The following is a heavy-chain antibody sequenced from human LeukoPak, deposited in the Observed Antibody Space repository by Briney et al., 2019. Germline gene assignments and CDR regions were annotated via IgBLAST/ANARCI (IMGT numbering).Heavy chain of an antibody. CDR2: ISYDGSNK. J-gene: IGHJ4*02. V-gene: IGHV3-30*04. Sequence: GGSLRLSCVISGYTFTHYGFHWVRQAPGKGLEWVAVISYDGSNKYYADSVKGRFTISRDNSKNTLYLQMNSLRAEDTAVYYCARDLYYYGSGSYYLFDYWGQGTLVTVSS. D-gene: IGHD3-10*01. CDR1: GYTFTHYG. CDR3: ARDLYYYGSGSYYLFDY.